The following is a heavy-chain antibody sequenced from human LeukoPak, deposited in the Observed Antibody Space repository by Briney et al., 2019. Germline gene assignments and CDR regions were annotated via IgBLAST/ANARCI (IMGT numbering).Heavy chain of an antibody. CDR1: GFTFSNAW. Sequence: GGSLRLSCAASGFTFSNAWMIWVRQAPGKGLEWVGRIKSKTDDGTTDYAAPVKGRFTISRDDSKNTLYLQMNSLQTEDTAVYYCTTYLGIPYYDFWSAYYTFDYWGQGTLVTVSS. V-gene: IGHV3-15*01. CDR2: IKSKTDDGTT. D-gene: IGHD3-3*01. J-gene: IGHJ4*02. CDR3: TTYLGIPYYDFWSAYYTFDY.